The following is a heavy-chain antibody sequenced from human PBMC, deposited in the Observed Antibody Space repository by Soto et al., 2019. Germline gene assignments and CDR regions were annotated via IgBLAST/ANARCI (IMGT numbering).Heavy chain of an antibody. D-gene: IGHD1-7*01. V-gene: IGHV4-30-2*01. CDR2: IYHSGST. CDR1: GGSISSGGYS. Sequence: SETLSLTCAVSGGSISSGGYSWSWIRQPPGKGLEWIGYIYHSGSTYYNPSLKSRVTISVDRSKNQFSLKLSSVTAADTAVYYCERTASGTFEPWGQGNLVTVSS. CDR3: ERTASGTFEP. J-gene: IGHJ5*02.